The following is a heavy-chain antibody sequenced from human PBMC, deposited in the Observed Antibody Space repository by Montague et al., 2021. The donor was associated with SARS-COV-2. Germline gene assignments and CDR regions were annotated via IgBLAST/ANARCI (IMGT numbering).Heavy chain of an antibody. Sequence: SETLSLTCAVFDGSFSDFYWSWIRQPPGKGLEWIGEINHSGTTYXNPSLKSRVTISVDTSKNQFSLKLNSVTAADAAVYYCASWDENGSGYLDVWGKGTTVTVSS. D-gene: IGHD1-26*01. J-gene: IGHJ6*03. CDR2: INHSGTT. CDR1: DGSFSDFY. CDR3: ASWDENGSGYLDV. V-gene: IGHV4-34*01.